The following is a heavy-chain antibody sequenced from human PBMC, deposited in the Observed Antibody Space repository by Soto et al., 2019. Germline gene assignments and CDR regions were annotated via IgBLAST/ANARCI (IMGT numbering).Heavy chain of an antibody. J-gene: IGHJ5*02. V-gene: IGHV3-30*04. Sequence: QVHLVESGGGVVQPGTSLRLSCAASGFTFSSYTMHWVRQAPGKGLEWVALISYDGSNKYYTDSVKGRFTISRDNSKNTVDLQMNSPRAEDTSVYYCVRDGVGGHYWFDPWGQGTLVTVSS. CDR3: VRDGVGGHYWFDP. CDR2: ISYDGSNK. D-gene: IGHD2-8*01. CDR1: GFTFSSYT.